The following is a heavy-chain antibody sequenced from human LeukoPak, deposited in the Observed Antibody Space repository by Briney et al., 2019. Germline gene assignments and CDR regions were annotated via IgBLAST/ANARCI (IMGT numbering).Heavy chain of an antibody. V-gene: IGHV1-18*01. J-gene: IGHJ4*02. CDR2: ISAYNGNT. D-gene: IGHD6-19*01. CDR3: ARGRAFSSGWYPAYYYFDY. CDR1: GYTFTSYG. Sequence: GASVKVSCKASGYTFTSYGISWVRQAPGQGLEWMGWISAYNGNTNYAQKLQGRVTMTTDTSTSTAYVELRSLRSDDTAVYYCARGRAFSSGWYPAYYYFDYWGQGTLVTVSS.